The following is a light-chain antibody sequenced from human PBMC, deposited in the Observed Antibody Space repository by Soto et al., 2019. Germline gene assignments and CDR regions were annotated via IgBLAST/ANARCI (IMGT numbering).Light chain of an antibody. V-gene: IGKV1-5*03. CDR3: QHYNSYSEA. Sequence: DIQMTQSPSTLSASVGDRVTITCRAARNVSTWLAWYQQKPGKAPNLLIYQASTLESGVPSRFSGSGSGTEFTLTISSLQPDDFATYYCQHYNSYSEAFGQGTKVDIK. J-gene: IGKJ1*01. CDR1: RNVSTW. CDR2: QAS.